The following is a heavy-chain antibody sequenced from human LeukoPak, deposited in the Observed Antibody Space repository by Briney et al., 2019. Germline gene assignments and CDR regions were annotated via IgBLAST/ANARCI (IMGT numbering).Heavy chain of an antibody. V-gene: IGHV1-69*04. CDR2: IIPILGIA. Sequence: ASVKVSCKASGGTFSSYAISWVRQAPGQRLEWMGRIIPILGIANYAQKFQGRVTITADKSTSTAYMELSSLRSEDTAVYYCARDRITMVRGVLNWFDPWGQGTLVTVSS. CDR1: GGTFSSYA. D-gene: IGHD3-10*01. J-gene: IGHJ5*02. CDR3: ARDRITMVRGVLNWFDP.